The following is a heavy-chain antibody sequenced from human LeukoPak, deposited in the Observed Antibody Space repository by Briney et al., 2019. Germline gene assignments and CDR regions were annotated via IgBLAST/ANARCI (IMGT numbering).Heavy chain of an antibody. D-gene: IGHD3-3*01. J-gene: IGHJ4*02. CDR3: ARAPRERITIFGVVITRHYYFDY. CDR1: GYTFTSYG. V-gene: IGHV1-8*02. CDR2: MNPNSGNT. Sequence: ASVKVSCKASGYTFTSYGISWVRQATGQGLEWMGWMNPNSGNTGYAQKFQGRVTMTRNTSISTAYMELSSLRSEDTAVYYCARAPRERITIFGVVITRHYYFDYWGQGTLVTVSS.